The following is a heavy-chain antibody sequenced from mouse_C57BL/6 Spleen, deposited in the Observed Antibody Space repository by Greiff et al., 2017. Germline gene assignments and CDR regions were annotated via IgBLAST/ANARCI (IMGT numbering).Heavy chain of an antibody. J-gene: IGHJ4*01. CDR1: GYTFTSYW. V-gene: IGHV1-55*01. CDR3: ARNYGSSYGGSAMDY. CDR2: IYPGSGSP. Sequence: QVQLQQPGAELVKPGASVKMSCKASGYTFTSYWITWVKQRPGQGLEWIGDIYPGSGSPNYNEKFKRKANLTVDTSSRTAYMQLSSLTSEDSAVYYGARNYGSSYGGSAMDYWGQGTSVTVSS. D-gene: IGHD1-1*01.